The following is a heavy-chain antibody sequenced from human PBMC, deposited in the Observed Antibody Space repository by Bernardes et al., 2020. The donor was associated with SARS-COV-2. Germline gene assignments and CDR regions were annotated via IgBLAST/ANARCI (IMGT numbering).Heavy chain of an antibody. D-gene: IGHD2-21*02. CDR1: GYTFTGYY. CDR3: ARALVGRAYCGGDCYSLDAFDI. V-gene: IGHV1-2*04. J-gene: IGHJ3*02. Sequence: ASVKVSCKASGYTFTGYYMHWVRQAPGQGLEWMGWINPNSGGTNYAQKFQGWVTMTRDTSISTAYMELSRLRSDDTAVYYCARALVGRAYCGGDCYSLDAFDIWGQGTMVTVSS. CDR2: INPNSGGT.